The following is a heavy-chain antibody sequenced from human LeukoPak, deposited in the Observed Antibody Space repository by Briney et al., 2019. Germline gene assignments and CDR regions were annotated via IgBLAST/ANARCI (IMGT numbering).Heavy chain of an antibody. Sequence: SVKVSCKASGGTFSSYAISWVRQAPGQGLEWMGGIIPIFGTANYAQKFQGRVAITADESTSTAYMELSSLRSEDTAVYYCARCPRVVTPCAFDIWGQGAMVTVSS. CDR2: IIPIFGTA. J-gene: IGHJ3*02. CDR1: GGTFSSYA. V-gene: IGHV1-69*13. D-gene: IGHD4-23*01. CDR3: ARCPRVVTPCAFDI.